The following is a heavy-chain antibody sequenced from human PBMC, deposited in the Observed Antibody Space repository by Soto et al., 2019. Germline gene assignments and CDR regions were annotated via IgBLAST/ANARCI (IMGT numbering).Heavy chain of an antibody. J-gene: IGHJ4*02. CDR1: GFTFSIYA. D-gene: IGHD6-19*01. V-gene: IGHV3-30*18. CDR2: ISYDGTKT. Sequence: QVQLVESGGGVVQPGRSLRVSCAASGFTFSIYAMHWVRQAPGTGLEWVAVISYDGTKTYYADSVKGRFTISRDNSKNTVYLQMNRLREEDTAVYYCAKERGPRMQWLIVPFAYWGQGTWVTVSP. CDR3: AKERGPRMQWLIVPFAY.